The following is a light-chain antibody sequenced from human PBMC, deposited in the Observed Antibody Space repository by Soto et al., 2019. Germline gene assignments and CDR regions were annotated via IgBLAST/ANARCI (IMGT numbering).Light chain of an antibody. CDR1: HTISSSY. CDR2: GAS. CDR3: QQYSDSPLT. V-gene: IGKV3-20*01. Sequence: EMVLTQSPATLSVSPGERATLSCRASHTISSSYLAWYQQKPGQAPRLLIYGASSRATGIPDRFSGSGSGTDFTLTISRLEPEDFAVYYCQQYSDSPLTFGGGTKVDIK. J-gene: IGKJ4*01.